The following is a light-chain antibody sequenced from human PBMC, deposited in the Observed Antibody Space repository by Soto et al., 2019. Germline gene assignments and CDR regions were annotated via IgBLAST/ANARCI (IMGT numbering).Light chain of an antibody. CDR3: QQYNNWLLT. J-gene: IGKJ4*01. Sequence: AILMTQSPSSLSASPGDRVTITCRASQGISSYLAWYQQKPGKAPKLLIYAASTLQSGVPSRFSGSGSGTDFTLTISSLQSEDFAVYYCQQYNNWLLTFGGGTKVDIK. CDR2: AAS. CDR1: QGISSY. V-gene: IGKV1-8*01.